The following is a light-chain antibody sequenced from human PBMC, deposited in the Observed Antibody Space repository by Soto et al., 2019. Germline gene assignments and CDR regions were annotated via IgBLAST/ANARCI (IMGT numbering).Light chain of an antibody. CDR3: QQTYDTPTT. Sequence: DIQMTQSPSSLSASVGDRVTITCRASQRIDNYLNWYQQKPGKAPNLVIYAVASLQGGVPSRFSGSASGTDFTRTISSLQPEDFATYYCQQTYDTPTTFGQGTKLEI. CDR2: AVA. V-gene: IGKV1-39*01. CDR1: QRIDNY. J-gene: IGKJ2*01.